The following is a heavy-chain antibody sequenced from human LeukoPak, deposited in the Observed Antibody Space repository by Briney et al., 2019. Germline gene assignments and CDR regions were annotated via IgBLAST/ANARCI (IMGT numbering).Heavy chain of an antibody. J-gene: IGHJ3*02. CDR1: GFTFSSYS. CDR3: ARDLPDIVVVTAIVDAFDI. V-gene: IGHV3-21*01. Sequence: GGSLRLSCAASGFTFSSYSMNWVRQAPGKGLEWVSSISSSSSYIYYADSVKGRFTISRDNAKNSLYLQMNSLRAEDTAVYYCARDLPDIVVVTAIVDAFDIWGQGTMVTVSS. CDR2: ISSSSSYI. D-gene: IGHD2-21*02.